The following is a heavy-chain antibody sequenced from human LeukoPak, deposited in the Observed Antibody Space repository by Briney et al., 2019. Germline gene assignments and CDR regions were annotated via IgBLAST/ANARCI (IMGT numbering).Heavy chain of an antibody. CDR1: GFTFSSYW. V-gene: IGHV3-7*01. CDR2: IKQDGSEK. J-gene: IGHJ6*03. Sequence: PGGSLRLSCAASGFTFSSYWMSWVRQAPGKGLEWVANIKQDGSEKYYVDSVKGRFTISRDNAKNSLYLQMNSLRAEDTAVYYCARTGMGCSSTSCYRHKGGYYYYYYMDVWGKGTTVTVSS. D-gene: IGHD2-2*01. CDR3: ARTGMGCSSTSCYRHKGGYYYYYYMDV.